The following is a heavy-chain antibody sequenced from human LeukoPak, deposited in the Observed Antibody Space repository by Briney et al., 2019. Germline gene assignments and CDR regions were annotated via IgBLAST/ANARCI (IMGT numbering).Heavy chain of an antibody. V-gene: IGHV3-30*04. CDR2: ISDDGRDV. D-gene: IGHD6-6*01. Sequence: GTSLRLSCEASGFTFSTFPMHWVRQTPDKGLEWVAVISDDGRDVYYADSVKGRFTISRDNSKNTLYLQMHSVSPEDTAVVYCARVGRVSIYPSYKDVWGKGTTVTVSS. CDR3: ARVGRVSIYPSYKDV. CDR1: GFTFSTFP. J-gene: IGHJ6*03.